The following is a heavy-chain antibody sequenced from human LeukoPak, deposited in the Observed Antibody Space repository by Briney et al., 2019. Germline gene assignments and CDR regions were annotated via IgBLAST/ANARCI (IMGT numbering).Heavy chain of an antibody. J-gene: IGHJ1*01. CDR1: GITFRNYP. CDR2: ISASGGST. D-gene: IGHD4/OR15-4a*01. V-gene: IGHV3-23*01. Sequence: PGGSLRLSCAASGITFRNYPMSWVRQAPGKGLEWVSAISASGGSTFYADSVKGRFTISRDNSKNTLYLQMNSLRAEDTAVYHCAKSLTSGALIQGYFQHWGQGTLVTVSS. CDR3: AKSLTSGALIQGYFQH.